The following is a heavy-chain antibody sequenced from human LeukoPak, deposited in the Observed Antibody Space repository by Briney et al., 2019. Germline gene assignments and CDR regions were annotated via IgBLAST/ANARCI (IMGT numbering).Heavy chain of an antibody. V-gene: IGHV1-8*02. CDR1: GYIFTAYY. CDR3: ARGDYGDY. Sequence: ASVKVSCKASGYIFTAYYMHWVRQAPGQGLEWMGWMNPNSGNTGYAQKFQGRVTMTRNTSISTAYMELSSLRSEDTAVYYCARGDYGDYWGQGTLVAVSS. CDR2: MNPNSGNT. D-gene: IGHD4-17*01. J-gene: IGHJ4*02.